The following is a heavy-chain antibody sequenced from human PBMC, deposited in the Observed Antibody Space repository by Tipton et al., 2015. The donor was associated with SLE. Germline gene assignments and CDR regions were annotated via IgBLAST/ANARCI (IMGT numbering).Heavy chain of an antibody. J-gene: IGHJ1*01. CDR3: ARSLYKQLTFEFFHH. D-gene: IGHD6-13*01. CDR1: GGSFSGYY. Sequence: TLSLTCAIYGGSFSGYYWSWIRQPPRKGLGWIGEINHSGSTNYNPSLKSRVTISVDTSKNQFSLKLSSVTAADTAVYYCARSLYKQLTFEFFHHWGQGTLVTVSS. CDR2: INHSGST. V-gene: IGHV4-34*01.